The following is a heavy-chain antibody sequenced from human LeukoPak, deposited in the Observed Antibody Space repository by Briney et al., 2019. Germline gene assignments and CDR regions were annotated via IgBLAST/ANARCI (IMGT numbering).Heavy chain of an antibody. CDR3: ARDHDWAFDL. Sequence: GGSLRLSCEASGFPFSSYVMSWVRQAPGKGLEWIAYINHNAEVIFYPGFVKGRFTISRDNAKNSLYLQMNALRDEDTAIYYCARDHDWAFDLWGQGTLVTVSS. J-gene: IGHJ4*02. CDR1: GFPFSSYV. CDR2: INHNAEVI. V-gene: IGHV3-48*02. D-gene: IGHD3-9*01.